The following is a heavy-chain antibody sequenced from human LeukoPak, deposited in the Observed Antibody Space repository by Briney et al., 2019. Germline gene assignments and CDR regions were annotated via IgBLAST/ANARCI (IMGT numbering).Heavy chain of an antibody. V-gene: IGHV4-34*01. J-gene: IGHJ4*02. D-gene: IGHD6-6*01. CDR2: INHSGST. CDR1: GGSFSGYY. CDR3: ARRYSSSSHFDY. Sequence: SGTLSLTCAVYGGSFSGYYWSWIRQPPGKGLEWIGEINHSGSTNYNPSLKSRVTISVDTSKNQFSLKLSSVTAADTAVYYCARRYSSSSHFDYWGQGTLVTVSS.